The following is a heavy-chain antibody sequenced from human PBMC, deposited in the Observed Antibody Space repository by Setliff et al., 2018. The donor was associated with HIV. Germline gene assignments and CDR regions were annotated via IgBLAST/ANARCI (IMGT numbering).Heavy chain of an antibody. J-gene: IGHJ6*03. V-gene: IGHV1-2*02. D-gene: IGHD3-22*01. CDR2: ITNNNGGT. CDR1: GHTFTDYY. Sequence: ASVKVSCKASGHTFTDYYLHWVRQAPGEGLEWMGWITNNNGGTNYAQKFQGRVTMTRDTSISTDYMELSGLKSEDSAVYYCARSPYGSGWGPSSVAYMDVWGKGTAVTVSS. CDR3: ARSPYGSGWGPSSVAYMDV.